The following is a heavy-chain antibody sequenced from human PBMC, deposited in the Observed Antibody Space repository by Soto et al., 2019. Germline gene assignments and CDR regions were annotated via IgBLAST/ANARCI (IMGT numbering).Heavy chain of an antibody. J-gene: IGHJ6*02. CDR3: AGDAPPPSGIYYGMDV. CDR2: INPMLRIT. D-gene: IGHD3-10*01. CDR1: GNNFNNYF. Sequence: QVQLVQSGAEVKKPGSSVKVSCKASGNNFNNYFINWVRQVPGQGLEWMGGINPMLRITQYRQQFQGRITVTADRSTDTSYRELGGLESEYAAGYYCAGDAPPPSGIYYGMDVWGQGTTITVAS. V-gene: IGHV1-69*17.